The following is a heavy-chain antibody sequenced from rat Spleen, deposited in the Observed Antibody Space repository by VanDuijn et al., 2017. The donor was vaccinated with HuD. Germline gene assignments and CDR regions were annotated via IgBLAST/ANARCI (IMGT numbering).Heavy chain of an antibody. J-gene: IGHJ2*01. Sequence: EVQLVESGGGLVQPGRSLKLSCAASGFSFSNSAMTWVRQAPTKGLEWVASISDGGGSTYYRDSVKGRFTISRDNAKSILYLQMDSLRSEDTATYHCARGGFFRYWGQGVMVTVSS. V-gene: IGHV5S23*01. D-gene: IGHD1-6*01. CDR1: GFSFSNSA. CDR2: ISDGGGST. CDR3: ARGGFFRY.